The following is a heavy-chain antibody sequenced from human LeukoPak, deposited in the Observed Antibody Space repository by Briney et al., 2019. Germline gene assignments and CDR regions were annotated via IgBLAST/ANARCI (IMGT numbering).Heavy chain of an antibody. Sequence: SETLSLTCAVYIDSFSNYHWNWIRQTPAKGMEWIGEVNESGDTYYNPSLKSRITISLDTSNNQVSLTLASVTAADTAVYYCARDRIPVPGTRGFFDLWGRGTLVTVSS. D-gene: IGHD6-19*01. CDR3: ARDRIPVPGTRGFFDL. J-gene: IGHJ2*01. CDR2: VNESGDT. CDR1: IDSFSNYH. V-gene: IGHV4-34*01.